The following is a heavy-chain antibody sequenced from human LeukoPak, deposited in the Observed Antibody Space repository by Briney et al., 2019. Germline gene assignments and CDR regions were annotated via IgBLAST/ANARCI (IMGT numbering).Heavy chain of an antibody. V-gene: IGHV4-34*01. J-gene: IGHJ6*03. Sequence: SETPSLTCAVYGGSFSGYYWSWIRQPPGKGLEWIGEINHSGSTNYNPSLKSRVTISVDTSKNQFSLKLSSVTAADTAVYYCARGKFQWLAYYYYYYMDVWGKGTTVTVSS. CDR2: INHSGST. CDR1: GGSFSGYY. CDR3: ARGKFQWLAYYYYYYMDV. D-gene: IGHD6-19*01.